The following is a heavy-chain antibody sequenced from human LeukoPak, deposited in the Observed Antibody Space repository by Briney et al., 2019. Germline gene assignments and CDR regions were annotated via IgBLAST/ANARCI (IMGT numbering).Heavy chain of an antibody. J-gene: IGHJ4*02. CDR2: IYYSGSI. V-gene: IGHV4-59*08. CDR1: GGSISSYY. D-gene: IGHD1-26*01. CDR3: ARLGGSYFAYDY. Sequence: SETLSLTCTVSGGSISSYYWSWIRQPPGKGLEWIGYIYYSGSINYNPSLKSRVTISVDTSKNQFSLKLSSVTAADTAVYYCARLGGSYFAYDYWGQGTLVTVSS.